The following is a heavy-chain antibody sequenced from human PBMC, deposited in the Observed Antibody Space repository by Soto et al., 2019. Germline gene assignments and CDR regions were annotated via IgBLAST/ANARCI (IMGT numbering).Heavy chain of an antibody. D-gene: IGHD4-17*01. CDR1: CGSFSGYD. Sequence: SETLSLTCAVYCGSFSGYDWSWIRQPPGKGLEWIGEINHSGSTNYNPSLKSRVTISVDTSKNQFSLKLSSVTAADTAVYYCARGPATVVTPDYFDYWGQGTLVTVSS. J-gene: IGHJ4*02. CDR3: ARGPATVVTPDYFDY. V-gene: IGHV4-34*01. CDR2: INHSGST.